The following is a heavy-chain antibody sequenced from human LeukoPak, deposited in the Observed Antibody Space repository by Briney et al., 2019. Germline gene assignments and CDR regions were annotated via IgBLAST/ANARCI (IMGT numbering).Heavy chain of an antibody. CDR2: IYYSGST. CDR1: GGSISSYY. V-gene: IGHV4-59*01. J-gene: IGHJ3*02. Sequence: PSETLSLTCTVSGGSISSYYWSWIRQPPGKGLEWIGYIYYSGSTNYNPSLKSRVTISVDTSKNQFSLKLSSVTAADTAVYYCARSHSSSWYFGAFDIWGQGTMDTVSS. D-gene: IGHD6-13*01. CDR3: ARSHSSSWYFGAFDI.